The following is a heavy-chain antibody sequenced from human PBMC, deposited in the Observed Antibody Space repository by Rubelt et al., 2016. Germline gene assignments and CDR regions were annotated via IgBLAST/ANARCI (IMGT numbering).Heavy chain of an antibody. CDR3: ARGLGYSSDY. D-gene: IGHD6-13*01. CDR2: INHSGST. V-gene: IGHV4-34*01. J-gene: IGHJ4*02. Sequence: QVQLQQWGAGLLKPSETLSLTCAVYGGSFSGYYWSWIRQPPGKGLEWIGEINHSGSTNYNPSLKSRVTISVDTSKNQFSRKLSSVTAADTAVYYCARGLGYSSDYWGQGTLVTVSS. CDR1: GGSFSGYY.